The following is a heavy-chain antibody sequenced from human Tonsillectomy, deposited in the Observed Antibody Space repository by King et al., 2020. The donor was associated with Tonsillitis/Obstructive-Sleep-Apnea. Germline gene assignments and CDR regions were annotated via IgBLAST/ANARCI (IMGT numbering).Heavy chain of an antibody. CDR2: SRPYNGDT. CDR1: GYTFTNYD. CDR3: ARDYYDRSGYSHGYFQH. V-gene: IGHV1-18*01. D-gene: IGHD3-22*01. Sequence: QLVQSGAEVKKPGASVKVSCKASGYTFTNYDITWVRQAPGQGLEWMGWSRPYNGDTNYAQKLQGRVTMTSDTSTSTAYMELRSLRSDDTAVYYCARDYYDRSGYSHGYFQHWGQGTLVTVSS. J-gene: IGHJ1*01.